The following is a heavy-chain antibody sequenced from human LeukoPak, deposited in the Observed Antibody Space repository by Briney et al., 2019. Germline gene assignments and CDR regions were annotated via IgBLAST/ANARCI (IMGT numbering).Heavy chain of an antibody. Sequence: GGSLRLSCAASGFTVSSYYMNWVRQAPGKGLEWVSMIYPDGNTFYANSVKGRFTISRDNSKNTLDLQMSSLRAEDTAVYFCARRGHGYGSPFDYWGQGTLVTVSS. J-gene: IGHJ4*02. CDR2: IYPDGNT. V-gene: IGHV3-66*04. D-gene: IGHD5-18*01. CDR1: GFTVSSYY. CDR3: ARRGHGYGSPFDY.